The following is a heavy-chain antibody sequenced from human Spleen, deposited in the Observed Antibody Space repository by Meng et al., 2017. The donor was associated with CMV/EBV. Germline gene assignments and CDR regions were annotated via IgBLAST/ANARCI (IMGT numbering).Heavy chain of an antibody. V-gene: IGHV4/OR15-8*02. D-gene: IGHD6-6*01. CDR1: GDSISSNNL. CDR3: ARGPRSPVAPRLHYYYALDV. Sequence: SETLSLTCVVSGDSISSNNLWSWVRQPPGKGLEWLGEIYQSGNTNYNPSLKSRVTISIDTSKNQFSLRVRSVAAADTAVYYCARGPRSPVAPRLHYYYALDVWGQGTTVTVSS. CDR2: IYQSGNT. J-gene: IGHJ6*02.